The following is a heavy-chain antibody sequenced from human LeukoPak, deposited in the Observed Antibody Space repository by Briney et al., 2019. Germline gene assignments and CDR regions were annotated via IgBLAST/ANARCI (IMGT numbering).Heavy chain of an antibody. Sequence: SETLSLTCAVSGYSISSGYYWGWIRQPPGHGLEWIGSIYQSGSTYYNPSLKSRVTISVDTSKNQFSLKLSSVTAADTAVYYCARAEGRITIVRGVIISGGYFDYWGQGTLVTVSS. CDR2: IYQSGST. CDR1: GYSISSGYY. D-gene: IGHD3-10*01. V-gene: IGHV4-38-2*01. CDR3: ARAEGRITIVRGVIISGGYFDY. J-gene: IGHJ4*02.